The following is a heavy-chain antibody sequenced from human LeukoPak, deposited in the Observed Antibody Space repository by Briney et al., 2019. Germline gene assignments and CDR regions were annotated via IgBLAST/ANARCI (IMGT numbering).Heavy chain of an antibody. CDR2: INQSGSS. Sequence: SETLSLTCAVYGGSFSDYFWSWVRQPPGKGLEWIGEINQSGSSTYNPSLKSRVTMSVDTSRNQLSLKMTSVTAADTAVYYCASIHQVRGTDTFDIWGQGTMVTVSS. D-gene: IGHD3-10*01. CDR1: GGSFSDYF. CDR3: ASIHQVRGTDTFDI. V-gene: IGHV4-34*01. J-gene: IGHJ3*02.